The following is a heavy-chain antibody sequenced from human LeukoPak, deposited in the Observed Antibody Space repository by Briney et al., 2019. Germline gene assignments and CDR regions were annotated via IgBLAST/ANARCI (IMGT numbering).Heavy chain of an antibody. CDR3: ARSKAYYDFSDAFDI. CDR1: GGSISSYY. D-gene: IGHD3-3*01. Sequence: SETLSLTCTVSGGSISSYYWSWIRQPPGKGLEWIGYIYYSGSTNYNPSLKSRVTISVDTSKNQFSLKLSSVTAADTAVYYCARSKAYYDFSDAFDIWGQGTMVTVSS. J-gene: IGHJ3*02. CDR2: IYYSGST. V-gene: IGHV4-59*01.